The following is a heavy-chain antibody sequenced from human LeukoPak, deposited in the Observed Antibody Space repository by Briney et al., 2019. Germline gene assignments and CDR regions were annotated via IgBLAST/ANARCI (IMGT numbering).Heavy chain of an antibody. D-gene: IGHD6-19*01. Sequence: GESLKISCEGSVYSFTNYWIAWVRQMPGRGLEWMGIIYPSDSDTIYSPSFQGQVTISADRSIDTAFLQWSSLKASDTAIYYCARHRPGYSGGPYYFDYWDQGTLVTVSS. CDR2: IYPSDSDT. J-gene: IGHJ4*02. CDR3: ARHRPGYSGGPYYFDY. V-gene: IGHV5-51*01. CDR1: VYSFTNYW.